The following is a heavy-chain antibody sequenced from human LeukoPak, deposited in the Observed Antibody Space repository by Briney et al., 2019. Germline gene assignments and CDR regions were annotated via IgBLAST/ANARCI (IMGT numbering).Heavy chain of an antibody. J-gene: IGHJ4*02. V-gene: IGHV3-30*02. CDR1: GFTFSSYG. D-gene: IGHD6-6*01. Sequence: PGGSLRLSCAASGFTFSSYGMHWVRQAPGKGLEWVAFIRYDGSNKYYADSVKGRFTISRDNSKNTLYLQMNSLRAEDTAVYYCAKGRSSPRDPLDYWGQETLVTVSS. CDR3: AKGRSSPRDPLDY. CDR2: IRYDGSNK.